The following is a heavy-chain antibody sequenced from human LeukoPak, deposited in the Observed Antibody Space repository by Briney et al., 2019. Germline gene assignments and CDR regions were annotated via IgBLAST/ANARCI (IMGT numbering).Heavy chain of an antibody. CDR2: ISSSNSYT. J-gene: IGHJ4*02. CDR1: GFTFSDYY. D-gene: IGHD5-24*01. V-gene: IGHV3-11*06. Sequence: PGGSLRLSCAASGFTFSDYYMSWIRQAPGKGLEWVSYISSSNSYTNYADSVKGRFYADSVKGRFTISRDNAKNSLYLQMNSLRAEDTAVYYCARDRHGSKDYWGQGTLVTVSS. CDR3: ARDRHGSKDY.